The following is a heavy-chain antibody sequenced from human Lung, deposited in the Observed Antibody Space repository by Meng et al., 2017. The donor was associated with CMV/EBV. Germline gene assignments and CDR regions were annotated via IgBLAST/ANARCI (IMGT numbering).Heavy chain of an antibody. V-gene: IGHV3-9*01. D-gene: IGHD2-15*01. CDR2: VSGNSGYI. J-gene: IGHJ6*02. CDR3: AKDEGYCREGTCYYYDYGMEV. CDR1: GFTFDDYA. Sequence: GGSXRLXCAASGFTFDDYALHWVRQVPGKGLEWVASVSGNSGYIAYVDSVKGRFTISRDNAKSSLFLQMNSLRAEDTALYYCAKDEGYCREGTCYYYDYGMEVWXQGIXVTVSS.